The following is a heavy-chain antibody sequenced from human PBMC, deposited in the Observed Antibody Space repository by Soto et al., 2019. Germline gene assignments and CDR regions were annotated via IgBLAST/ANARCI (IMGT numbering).Heavy chain of an antibody. Sequence: WKGSGYSFTSYWIGWVRQMPGKGLEWMGIIYTGDSDTRYSPSFQGQVTISADKSISTAYLQWSSLKASDTAVYYCAKDPTEGALDYWGQGTLVTVSS. V-gene: IGHV5-51*01. J-gene: IGHJ4*02. D-gene: IGHD3-16*01. CDR2: IYTGDSDT. CDR1: GYSFTSYW. CDR3: AKDPTEGALDY.